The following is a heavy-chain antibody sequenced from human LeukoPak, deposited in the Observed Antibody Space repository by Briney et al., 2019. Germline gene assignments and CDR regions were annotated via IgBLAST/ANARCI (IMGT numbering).Heavy chain of an antibody. CDR1: GGTFSSYA. J-gene: IGHJ4*02. D-gene: IGHD5-24*01. V-gene: IGHV1-69*05. CDR2: IIPIFGTA. CDR3: AASRDGYNWFDY. Sequence: SVKVSCKASGGTFSSYAISWVRQAPGQGLEWMGGIIPIFGTANYAQKFQGRVTIATDEFTSTAYMELSSLRSEDTAVYYCAASRDGYNWFDYWGQGTLVTVSS.